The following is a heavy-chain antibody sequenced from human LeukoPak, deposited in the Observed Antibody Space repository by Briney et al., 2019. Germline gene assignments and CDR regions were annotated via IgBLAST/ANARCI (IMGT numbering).Heavy chain of an antibody. CDR3: ARGHGAWFDP. CDR1: GGSFSGYY. D-gene: IGHD3-16*01. V-gene: IGHV4-34*01. Sequence: SETLSLTCAVYGGSFSGYYWSWIRQPPGKELEWIGEINHSGSTNYNPSLKSRVTISVDTSKNQFSLKLSSVTAADTAVYYCARGHGAWFDPWGQGTLVTVSS. CDR2: INHSGST. J-gene: IGHJ5*02.